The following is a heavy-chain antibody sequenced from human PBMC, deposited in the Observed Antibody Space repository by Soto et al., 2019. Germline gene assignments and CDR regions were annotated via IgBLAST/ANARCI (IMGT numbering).Heavy chain of an antibody. CDR3: AREQGCSGGSCYYYFDY. J-gene: IGHJ4*02. Sequence: QVQLVQSGAEVKKPGSSVKVSCKASGGTFSSYAISWVRQAPGQGLEWMGGIIPIFGTANYAQKLQGRVTITADESTSTAYMELSSLRSEDTAVYYCAREQGCSGGSCYYYFDYRGQGTLVTVSS. D-gene: IGHD2-15*01. V-gene: IGHV1-69*01. CDR1: GGTFSSYA. CDR2: IIPIFGTA.